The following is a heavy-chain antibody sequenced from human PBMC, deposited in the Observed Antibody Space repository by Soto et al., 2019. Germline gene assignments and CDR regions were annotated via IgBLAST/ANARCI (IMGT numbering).Heavy chain of an antibody. CDR2: IIPIFGTA. V-gene: IGHV1-69*12. CDR1: GGTFSSYA. J-gene: IGHJ1*01. D-gene: IGHD3-16*01. Sequence: QVQLVQSGAEVKKPGSSVKVSCKASGGTFSSYAISWVRQAPGQGLEWMGGIIPIFGTANYAQKFQGRVTITADEYTSTAYMELGSLRSEDTAVYYCGRRRVAGDIEYLQHWGQGTLVTVSS. CDR3: GRRRVAGDIEYLQH.